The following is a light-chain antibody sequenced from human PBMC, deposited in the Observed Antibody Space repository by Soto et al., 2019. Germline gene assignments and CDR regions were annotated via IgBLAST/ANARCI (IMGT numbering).Light chain of an antibody. V-gene: IGLV2-14*03. CDR2: DVG. CDR3: SSYISSTAHVV. CDR1: SSDVGGQNY. J-gene: IGLJ2*01. Sequence: QSALTQPASVSGSPGQSITISCTGSSSDVGGQNYVYWFQHHPGKAPKLMMYDVGNRPSGVSNRFSGSHSGITASLTISGLQAEDEADYYCSSYISSTAHVVFGGGTQLTVL.